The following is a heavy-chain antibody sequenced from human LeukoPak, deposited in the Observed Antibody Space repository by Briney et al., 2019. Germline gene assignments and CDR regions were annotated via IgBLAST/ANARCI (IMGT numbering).Heavy chain of an antibody. V-gene: IGHV3-48*01. CDR1: GFNFSIYS. J-gene: IGHJ4*02. Sequence: GGSLRLSCAASGFNFSIYSMNWVRQAPGKGLEWVSYITRSSTTIYYADSVKGRFTISRDNAKNSLYLQMNSLRVEGTAIYYCARYLGYGDYTFDYWGQGTLVTVSS. CDR2: ITRSSTTI. CDR3: ARYLGYGDYTFDY. D-gene: IGHD4-17*01.